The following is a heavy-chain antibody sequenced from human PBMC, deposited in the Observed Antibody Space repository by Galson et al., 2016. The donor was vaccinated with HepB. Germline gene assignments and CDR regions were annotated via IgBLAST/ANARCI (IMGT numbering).Heavy chain of an antibody. Sequence: SLRLSCAASGFTVSDNYMSWVRQAPGKGLEWVSIIYSAGDTYYADSVKGRFTVSRDDSKNILYLQMNSLRPEDTAVYYCAKDYRYGDSCCHFDSWGQGTLLTVSS. CDR1: GFTVSDNY. V-gene: IGHV3-53*01. CDR2: IYSAGDT. CDR3: AKDYRYGDSCCHFDS. D-gene: IGHD2-15*01. J-gene: IGHJ4*02.